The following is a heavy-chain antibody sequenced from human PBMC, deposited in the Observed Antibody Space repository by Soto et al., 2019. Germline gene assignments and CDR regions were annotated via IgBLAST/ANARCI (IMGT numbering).Heavy chain of an antibody. D-gene: IGHD4-17*01. Sequence: GGSLRLSCAASGFTFSSYGMHWVRQAPGKGLEWVAVISYDGSNKYYADSVKGRFTISRDNSKNTLYLQMNSLRAEDTAVYYGAKLPPEPTTVTTRGHAFDIWGQGTMVTVSS. CDR3: AKLPPEPTTVTTRGHAFDI. J-gene: IGHJ3*02. CDR2: ISYDGSNK. V-gene: IGHV3-30*18. CDR1: GFTFSSYG.